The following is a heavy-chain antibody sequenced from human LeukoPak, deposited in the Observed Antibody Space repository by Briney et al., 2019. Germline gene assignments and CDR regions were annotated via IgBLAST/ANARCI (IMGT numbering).Heavy chain of an antibody. CDR1: GYTFTGYY. CDR3: ARVCRDGYNSPFDY. CDR2: INPNSGGT. Sequence: GASVKVSCKASGYTFTGYYMHWVRQAPGQGLEWMGWINPNSGGTNYAQKFQGRVTMTRDTSISTAYMELSRLRSDDTAVYYCARVCRDGYNSPFDYWGQGTLVTVSS. V-gene: IGHV1-2*02. J-gene: IGHJ4*02. D-gene: IGHD5-12*01.